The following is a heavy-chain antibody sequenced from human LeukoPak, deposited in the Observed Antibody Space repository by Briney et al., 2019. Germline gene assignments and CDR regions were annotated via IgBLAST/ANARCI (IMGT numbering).Heavy chain of an antibody. CDR2: TYYRSKWYS. J-gene: IGHJ4*02. V-gene: IGHV6-1*01. CDR1: GDSVSSNNAA. Sequence: SQTLSLTCAISGDSVSSNNAAWNWIRQSPSIGLEWLGRTYYRSKWYSDSAVSVKSRISINPDTSKNQVSLHLDSVTPDDTAVYYCARGGRGSTVAVFEYWGQGTLVTVSS. CDR3: ARGGRGSTVAVFEY. D-gene: IGHD6-19*01.